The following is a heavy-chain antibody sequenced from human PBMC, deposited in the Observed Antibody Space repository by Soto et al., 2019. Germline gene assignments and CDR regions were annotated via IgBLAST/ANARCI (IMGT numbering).Heavy chain of an antibody. CDR1: GFTFNSYT. CDR3: AKARCTGNSFYVPDY. V-gene: IGHV3-23*01. CDR2: ISGSGGGP. J-gene: IGHJ4*01. Sequence: PGGSLRLSCAASGFTFNSYTMAWVRQAPGKGLEWVSSISGSGGGPSYADSVQGRFTISRDNSRNTISLQMNSLRAEDTATYYCAKARCTGNSFYVPDYWGHGSLVTVSS. D-gene: IGHD2-8*02.